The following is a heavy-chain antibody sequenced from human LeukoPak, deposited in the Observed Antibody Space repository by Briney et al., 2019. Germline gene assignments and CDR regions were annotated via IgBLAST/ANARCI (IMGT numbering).Heavy chain of an antibody. CDR1: GGTFSSYA. V-gene: IGHV1-69*04. CDR2: IIPILGIA. D-gene: IGHD6-13*01. CDR3: ARVRRSSPNYFDY. Sequence: ASVKVSCKASGGTFSSYAISWVRQALGQGLEWMGRIIPILGIANYAQKFQGRVTMTTDTSTSTAYMELRSLRSDDTAVYYCARVRRSSPNYFDYWGQGTLVTVSS. J-gene: IGHJ4*02.